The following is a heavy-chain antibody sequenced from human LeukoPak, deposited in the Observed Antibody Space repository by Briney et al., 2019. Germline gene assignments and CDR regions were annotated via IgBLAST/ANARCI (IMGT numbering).Heavy chain of an antibody. V-gene: IGHV4-4*07. D-gene: IGHD7-27*01. CDR1: GGPFSGFH. CDR3: GRHRPWGAFDI. Sequence: SETLSLTCTVSGGPFSGFHWSWIRQPAGKGLEWLGLIYTSGSTNYSPSLKSRLTMSVDASKNQFSLKLSSLTAADTAVYYCGRHRPWGAFDIWGQGTMVTVSS. J-gene: IGHJ3*02. CDR2: IYTSGST.